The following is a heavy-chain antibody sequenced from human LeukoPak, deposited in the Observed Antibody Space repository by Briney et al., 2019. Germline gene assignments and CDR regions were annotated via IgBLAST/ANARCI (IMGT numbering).Heavy chain of an antibody. D-gene: IGHD2-21*02. Sequence: ASVTVSCKASGYTFTGHYMHWVRQAPGQGLEWLGWISPNNGGTKYAQKFQGRVSMTRDTSISTAYMELTRLISDDTAVYYCARGNLFDCGGDCYLTDYWGQGTLVTVSS. CDR3: ARGNLFDCGGDCYLTDY. CDR2: ISPNNGGT. CDR1: GYTFTGHY. V-gene: IGHV1-2*02. J-gene: IGHJ4*02.